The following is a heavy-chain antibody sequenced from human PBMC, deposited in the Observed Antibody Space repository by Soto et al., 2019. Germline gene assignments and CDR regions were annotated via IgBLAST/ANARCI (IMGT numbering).Heavy chain of an antibody. Sequence: PRLSCAASGFTFSSYAMSWVRQAPGKGLEWVSAISGSGGSTYYADSVKGRFTISRDNSKNTLYLQMNSLRAEDTAVYYCAKLRSKYCSGGSCYVDYWGQGTLVTVYS. J-gene: IGHJ4*02. CDR1: GFTFSSYA. CDR2: ISGSGGST. D-gene: IGHD2-15*01. CDR3: AKLRSKYCSGGSCYVDY. V-gene: IGHV3-23*01.